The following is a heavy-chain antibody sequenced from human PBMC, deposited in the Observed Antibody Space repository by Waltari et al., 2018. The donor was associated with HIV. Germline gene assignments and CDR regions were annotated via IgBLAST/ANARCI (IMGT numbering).Heavy chain of an antibody. Sequence: DSVKGRFTISRDNAKNSLYLQMNTLRTEDTAVYYCASPLARYFDWLLGDETLHAFDIWGQGTMVTVSS. D-gene: IGHD3-9*01. CDR3: ASPLARYFDWLLGDETLHAFDI. V-gene: IGHV3-48*01. J-gene: IGHJ3*02.